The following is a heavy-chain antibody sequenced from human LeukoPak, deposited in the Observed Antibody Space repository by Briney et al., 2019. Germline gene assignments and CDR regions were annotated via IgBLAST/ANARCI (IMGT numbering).Heavy chain of an antibody. CDR1: GYTFTSYD. V-gene: IGHV1-18*01. J-gene: IGHJ5*02. Sequence: GASVKVSCKASGYTFTSYDINWVRQAPGQGLEWMGWISVYSGNTNYAQKLQGRVTMTTDTSTSTAYMELRSLRSDDTAVYYCARDREPAYCGGDCYPNWFDPWGQGTLVTVSS. CDR2: ISVYSGNT. D-gene: IGHD2-21*02. CDR3: ARDREPAYCGGDCYPNWFDP.